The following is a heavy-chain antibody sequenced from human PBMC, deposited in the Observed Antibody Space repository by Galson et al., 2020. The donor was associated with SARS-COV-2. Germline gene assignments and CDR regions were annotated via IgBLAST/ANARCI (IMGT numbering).Heavy chain of an antibody. Sequence: SETLSLTCTVSVYSISSGYYWGWIRRSPGKGLEWIGYIYHSGSTSYNPSLKSRVTMSVDTSKNQFFLNLNSVTAADTAVYFCARGGPGVADYWGQGTLVTVSS. D-gene: IGHD2-15*01. V-gene: IGHV4-38-2*02. CDR3: ARGGPGVADY. J-gene: IGHJ4*02. CDR2: IYHSGST. CDR1: VYSISSGYY.